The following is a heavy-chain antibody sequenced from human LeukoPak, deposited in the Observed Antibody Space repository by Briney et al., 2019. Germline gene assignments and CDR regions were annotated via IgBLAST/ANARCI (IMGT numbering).Heavy chain of an antibody. CDR2: ISGGGGST. V-gene: IGHV3-23*01. CDR3: AKGPARYCSSTSCYTRYYYMDV. J-gene: IGHJ6*03. D-gene: IGHD2-2*02. Sequence: GGSLRLSCAASGFTFSSYSMNWVRQAPGKGLEWVSSISGGGGSTYYADSVKGRFTISRDNSQNTLYVQMNSLRAEDTAVYYCAKGPARYCSSTSCYTRYYYMDVWGKGTTVTVSS. CDR1: GFTFSSYS.